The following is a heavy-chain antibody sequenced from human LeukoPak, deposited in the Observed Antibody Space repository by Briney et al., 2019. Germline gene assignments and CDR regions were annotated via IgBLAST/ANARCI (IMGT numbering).Heavy chain of an antibody. Sequence: GGSLRLSCVGSGFTFSDAWMSWVRQAPGKGLEWVGRIKSKSDGGTIDYAAPVKGRLTTSRDDSRNTLYLQMNSLKTEDTAVYYCTTRRQDGWWGQGTLVTVS. D-gene: IGHD2-15*01. CDR1: GFTFSDAW. V-gene: IGHV3-15*01. CDR3: TTRRQDGW. J-gene: IGHJ4*02. CDR2: IKSKSDGGTI.